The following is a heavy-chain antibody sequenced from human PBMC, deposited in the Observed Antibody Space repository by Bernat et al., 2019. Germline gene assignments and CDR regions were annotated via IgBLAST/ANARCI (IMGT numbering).Heavy chain of an antibody. J-gene: IGHJ6*02. Sequence: QVQLVQSGAEVKKPGASVKVSCKASGYTFTSYGISWVRQAPGQGLEWMGWISAYNGNTNYAQKLQGRVTITTDTSTSTAYMELRSLRSDDTAVYYCARSAYGETKYYYYGMDVWGQGTTVTVSS. CDR2: ISAYNGNT. CDR3: ARSAYGETKYYYYGMDV. D-gene: IGHD1/OR15-1a*01. V-gene: IGHV1-18*01. CDR1: GYTFTSYG.